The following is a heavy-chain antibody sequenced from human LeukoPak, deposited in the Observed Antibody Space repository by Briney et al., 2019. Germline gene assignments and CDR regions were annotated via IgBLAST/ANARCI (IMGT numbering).Heavy chain of an antibody. D-gene: IGHD3-22*01. CDR1: GFTLSGHS. CDR3: ARTVYYYESTSYFSDAFDV. J-gene: IGHJ3*01. Sequence: GGSLRLSCAATGFTLSGHSMNWVRQAPGKGLDWVSSISPTSAYIYYQDSVKGRFTISRDDAKNSLYLEMDSLRAEDTAVYYCARTVYYYESTSYFSDAFDVWGQGTMVTVSS. V-gene: IGHV3-21*01. CDR2: ISPTSAYI.